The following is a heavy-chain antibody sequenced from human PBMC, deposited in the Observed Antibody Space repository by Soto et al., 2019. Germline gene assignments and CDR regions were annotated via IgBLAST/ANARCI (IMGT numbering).Heavy chain of an antibody. D-gene: IGHD5-12*01. J-gene: IGHJ5*02. CDR2: VYSSGTT. Sequence: QVQLQESGPGLVKTSQTLSLTCTVSGDSISRGGYFWTWIRQHPGKVLEWIGNVYSSGTTYYNPSLKSRVIISVDTSKNQFSVELSSVTAADTAIYDCATDSSGSAGFDPWRQGTLVTVSS. V-gene: IGHV4-31*03. CDR1: GDSISRGGYF. CDR3: ATDSSGSAGFDP.